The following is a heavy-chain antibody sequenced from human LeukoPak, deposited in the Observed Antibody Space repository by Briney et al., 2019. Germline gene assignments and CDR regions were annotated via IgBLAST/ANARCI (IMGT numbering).Heavy chain of an antibody. CDR3: ARQTGSGLFTLP. D-gene: IGHD3/OR15-3a*01. V-gene: IGHV4-39*01. J-gene: IGHJ4*02. CDR2: IYYTGNT. CDR1: GVSISSSNSY. Sequence: SSETLSLTCTVSGVSISSSNSYWGWIRQPPGKGLEWIGSIYYTGNTYYNASLKSRVTISIDTSKNQISLRLTSVTAADTAMYYCARQTGSGLFTLPGGQGTLVTVSS.